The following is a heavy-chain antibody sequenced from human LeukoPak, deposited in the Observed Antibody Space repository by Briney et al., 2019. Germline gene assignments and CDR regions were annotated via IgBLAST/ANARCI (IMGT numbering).Heavy chain of an antibody. V-gene: IGHV3-33*01. CDR1: GFTFSSYG. CDR2: IWYDGSNK. J-gene: IGHJ5*02. CDR3: ARGTLAVAGTCWFDP. D-gene: IGHD6-19*01. Sequence: PGGSLRLSCAASGFTFSSYGMHWVRQAPGQGLEWVAVIWYDGSNKYYADSVKGRFTISRDNSKNTLYLQMNSLRAEDTAVYYCARGTLAVAGTCWFDPWGQGTLVTVSS.